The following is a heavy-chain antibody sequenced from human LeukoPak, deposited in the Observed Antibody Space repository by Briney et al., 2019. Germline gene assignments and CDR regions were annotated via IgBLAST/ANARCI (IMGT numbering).Heavy chain of an antibody. Sequence: SETLSLTCAVYGGSFSGYYWSWIRQPPGKGLEWIGEINHSGGTNYNPSLKSRVTISVDTSKNQFSLKLSSVTAADTAVYYCARGIIVGAPDAFDIWGQGTMVTVSS. CDR3: ARGIIVGAPDAFDI. CDR2: INHSGGT. V-gene: IGHV4-34*01. CDR1: GGSFSGYY. J-gene: IGHJ3*02. D-gene: IGHD1-26*01.